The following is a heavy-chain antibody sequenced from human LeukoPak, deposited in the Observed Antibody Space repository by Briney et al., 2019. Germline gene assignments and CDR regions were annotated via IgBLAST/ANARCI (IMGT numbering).Heavy chain of an antibody. CDR3: ARVSYYYDSSGYPSGDAFDI. Sequence: SETLSLTCTVSGGSISSYYWSWIRQPPGKGLGWIGYIYYSGTTNYNPSLKSRVTISVDRSKNQFSLKLSSVTAADTAVYYCARVSYYYDSSGYPSGDAFDIWGQGTMVTVSS. J-gene: IGHJ3*02. CDR2: IYYSGTT. CDR1: GGSISSYY. V-gene: IGHV4-59*12. D-gene: IGHD3-22*01.